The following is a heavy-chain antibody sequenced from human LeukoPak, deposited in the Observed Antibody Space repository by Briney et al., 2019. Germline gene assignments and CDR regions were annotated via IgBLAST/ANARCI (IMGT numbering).Heavy chain of an antibody. V-gene: IGHV3-66*01. D-gene: IGHD3-9*01. CDR3: VRDAYVDSEGVRWFHP. CDR2: LYRGGDT. J-gene: IGHJ5*02. CDR1: GLTVSSNY. Sequence: GGSLRLSCVASGLTVSSNYMSWVGQAPGKGLEWVSLLYRGGDTYYADSVKGRFTISRDNSKNTLYMQMNSLRVEDTAIYYCVRDAYVDSEGVRWFHPWGQGTLVTVSS.